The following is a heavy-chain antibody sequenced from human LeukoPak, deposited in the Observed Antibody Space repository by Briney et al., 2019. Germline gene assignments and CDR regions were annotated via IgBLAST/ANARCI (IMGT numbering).Heavy chain of an antibody. CDR3: AKESYSTSWQLDS. V-gene: IGHV3-30*18. D-gene: IGHD6-13*01. CDR1: GLTFSSYG. Sequence: PGGSLRLSWAASGLTFSSYGMHWVRQAPGKGLEWVAVISYDGSNKYYADSVKGRFTISRDNSKNTLYLQMNSLRAEDTAVYYCAKESYSTSWQLDSWGQGTLVTVSS. CDR2: ISYDGSNK. J-gene: IGHJ4*02.